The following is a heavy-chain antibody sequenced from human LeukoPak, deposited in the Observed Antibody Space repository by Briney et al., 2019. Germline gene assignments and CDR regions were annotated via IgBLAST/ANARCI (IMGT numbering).Heavy chain of an antibody. CDR3: ARYCSGGSCYLGFDY. J-gene: IGHJ4*02. D-gene: IGHD2-15*01. CDR2: ISYDGSNK. CDR1: GFTFGSYA. Sequence: GGSLRLSCAASGFTFGSYAMHWVRQAPGKGLEWVAVISYDGSNKYYADSVKGRFTISRDNSKNTLYLQMNSLRAEDTAVYYCARYCSGGSCYLGFDYWGQGTLVTVSS. V-gene: IGHV3-30-3*01.